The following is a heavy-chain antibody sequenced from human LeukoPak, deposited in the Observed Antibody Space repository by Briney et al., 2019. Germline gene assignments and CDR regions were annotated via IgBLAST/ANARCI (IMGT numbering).Heavy chain of an antibody. D-gene: IGHD6-19*01. CDR2: INPTGGST. CDR1: GYTFTSYY. CDR3: ARDSSGWYHWFDP. V-gene: IGHV1-46*01. Sequence: GASVKVSCKASGYTFTSYYMHWVRQAPGQGLEWMGLINPTGGSTGYAQKFQGRVTMTRNTSISTAYMELSSLRSEDTAVYYCARDSSGWYHWFDPWGQGTLVTVSS. J-gene: IGHJ5*02.